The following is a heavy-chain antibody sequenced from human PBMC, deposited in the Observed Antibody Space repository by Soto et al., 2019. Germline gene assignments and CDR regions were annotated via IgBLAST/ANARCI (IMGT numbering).Heavy chain of an antibody. CDR1: GGSISSCGYY. Sequence: PSETLSLTCTVSGGSISSCGYYWSWIRQHPGKGLEWIGYIYYSGSTYYNPSLKSRVTISVDTSKNQFSLKLSSVTAADTAVYYCARDRIAAAGGWFDPWGQGSLVTVSS. V-gene: IGHV4-31*03. D-gene: IGHD6-25*01. J-gene: IGHJ5*02. CDR3: ARDRIAAAGGWFDP. CDR2: IYYSGST.